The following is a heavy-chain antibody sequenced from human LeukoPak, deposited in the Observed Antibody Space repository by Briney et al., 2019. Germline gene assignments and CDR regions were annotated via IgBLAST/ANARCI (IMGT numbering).Heavy chain of an antibody. V-gene: IGHV1-46*01. Sequence: GASVKVSCKASGYTFTNYYMHWVRQAPGQGLERMGIINPSGGSTSYAQKFQGRVTMTRDTSTSTVYMELSSLRSEDTAVYYCASLASGSSGYGFYGMDVWGQGTTVTVSS. CDR1: GYTFTNYY. J-gene: IGHJ6*02. CDR2: INPSGGST. CDR3: ASLASGSSGYGFYGMDV. D-gene: IGHD3-22*01.